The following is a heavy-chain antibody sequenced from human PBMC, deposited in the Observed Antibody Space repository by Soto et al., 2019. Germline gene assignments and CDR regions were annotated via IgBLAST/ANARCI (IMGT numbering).Heavy chain of an antibody. CDR1: GGSISSGDYY. J-gene: IGHJ5*02. CDR3: ARERRDWSPAAQLGFDP. CDR2: IYYSGST. D-gene: IGHD2-2*01. Sequence: KPSETLSLTCTVSGGSISSGDYYWSWIRQPPGKGLEWIGYIYYSGSTYYNPSLKSRVTISVDTSKNQFSLKLSSVTAADTAVYYCARERRDWSPAAQLGFDPWGQGTLVTVSS. V-gene: IGHV4-30-4*01.